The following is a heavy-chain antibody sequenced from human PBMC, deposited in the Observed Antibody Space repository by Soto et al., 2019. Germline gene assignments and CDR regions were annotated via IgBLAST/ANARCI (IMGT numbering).Heavy chain of an antibody. CDR3: ARSYDSSGYYPLIDY. J-gene: IGHJ4*02. CDR1: GGSISSGGYY. V-gene: IGHV4-31*01. Sequence: QVQLQESGPGLVKPSQTLSLTCTVSGGSISSGGYYWSWIRQHPGKGLEWIGYIYYSGSTYYNPSLRSQVIISVATSKNQFSLKLSSVTAADTAVYYCARSYDSSGYYPLIDYWGQGTLVTVSS. D-gene: IGHD3-22*01. CDR2: IYYSGST.